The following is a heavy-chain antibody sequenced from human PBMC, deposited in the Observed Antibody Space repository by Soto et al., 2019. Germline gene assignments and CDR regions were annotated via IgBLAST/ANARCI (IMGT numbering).Heavy chain of an antibody. V-gene: IGHV3-23*01. Sequence: GGSLRLSCAASGFTFSSYAMSWVRQAPGKGLEWVSAISGSGGSTYYADSVKGRFTISRDNSKNTLYLQMNSLRAEDTAVYYCAKVDSSGWYSYTYDYWSRGTLVTVSS. CDR1: GFTFSSYA. D-gene: IGHD6-13*01. CDR3: AKVDSSGWYSYTYDY. J-gene: IGHJ4*02. CDR2: ISGSGGST.